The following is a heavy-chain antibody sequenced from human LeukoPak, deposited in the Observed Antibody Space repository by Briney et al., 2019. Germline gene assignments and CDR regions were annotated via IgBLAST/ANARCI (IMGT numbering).Heavy chain of an antibody. V-gene: IGHV4-34*01. CDR3: ARSRGYYYYYMDV. Sequence: SETLSLTCAVYGGSFSGYYWSWIRQPPGKGLEWIGEINHSGSTNYNPSLKSRVTISVDTSKNQFSLKLSSVTAADTAVYYCARSRGYYYYYMDVWGKGTTVTVSS. J-gene: IGHJ6*03. CDR2: INHSGST. D-gene: IGHD6-13*01. CDR1: GGSFSGYY.